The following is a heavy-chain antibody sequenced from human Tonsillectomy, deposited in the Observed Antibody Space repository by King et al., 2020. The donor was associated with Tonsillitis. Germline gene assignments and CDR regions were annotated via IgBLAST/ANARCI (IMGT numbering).Heavy chain of an antibody. CDR2: MNPNSGNT. J-gene: IGHJ4*02. CDR1: GYTFTSYD. CDR3: ARSRRGSYDL. V-gene: IGHV1-8*01. Sequence: QLVQSGAEVKKPGASVKVSCKASGYTFTSYDINWVRQATGQGREWMGWMNPNSGNTGHAQKFQGRVTMTTNTPISTVYMELSSMRSEDTAVYFCARSRRGSYDLWGQGTLVTVSS. D-gene: IGHD1-26*01.